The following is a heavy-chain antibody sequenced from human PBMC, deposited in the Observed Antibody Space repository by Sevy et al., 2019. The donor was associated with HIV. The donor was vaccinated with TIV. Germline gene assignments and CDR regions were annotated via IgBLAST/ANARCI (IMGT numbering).Heavy chain of an antibody. J-gene: IGHJ6*02. CDR1: GFTFSDYY. CDR2: ISSSGSTI. CDR3: ARDTERRATTYYYYGMDV. D-gene: IGHD1-26*01. V-gene: IGHV3-11*01. Sequence: GGSLRLSCAASGFTFSDYYMSWIRQAPGKGLEWVSYISSSGSTIYYADSVKGRFTISRDNAKNSLYLQMYSLRAEDTAVYYCARDTERRATTYYYYGMDVWGQGTTVTVSS.